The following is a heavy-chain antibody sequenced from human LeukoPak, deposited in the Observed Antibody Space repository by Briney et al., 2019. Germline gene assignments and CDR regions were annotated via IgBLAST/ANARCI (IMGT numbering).Heavy chain of an antibody. J-gene: IGHJ6*03. D-gene: IGHD3-3*01. CDR3: ARLFGVVTPRYYYMDV. CDR2: IYTSGST. Sequence: PSETLSLTCTVSGGSISSYYWSWIRQPAGKGLEWIGRIYTSGSTNYNPSLKSRVTMSVDTSKNQFSLKLSSVTAADTALYFCARLFGVVTPRYYYMDVWGKGTTVTVSS. V-gene: IGHV4-4*07. CDR1: GGSISSYY.